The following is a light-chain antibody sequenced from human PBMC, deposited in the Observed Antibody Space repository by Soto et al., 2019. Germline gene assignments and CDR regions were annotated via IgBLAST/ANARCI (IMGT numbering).Light chain of an antibody. CDR2: GAS. V-gene: IGKV3-15*01. J-gene: IGKJ4*01. CDR1: QNINNY. CDR3: QQYNNWPLT. Sequence: EIVMTQSPATLSVSPGERATLSCRASQNINNYLAWYQQRPGQAPRLLMYGASNRATGIPARFSGSGSGTEFTLTISSLQSEDFADYYCQQYNNWPLTFGGGTKVEIK.